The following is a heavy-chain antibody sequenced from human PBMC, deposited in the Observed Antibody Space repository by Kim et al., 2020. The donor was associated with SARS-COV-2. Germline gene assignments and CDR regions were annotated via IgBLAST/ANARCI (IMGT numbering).Heavy chain of an antibody. CDR3: ARGGSSSWYSEDYYYGMDV. V-gene: IGHV4-31*02. D-gene: IGHD6-13*01. Sequence: SRVTISVDTSKNQFSLKLSSVTAADTAVYYCARGGSSSWYSEDYYYGMDVWGQGTTVTVSS. J-gene: IGHJ6*02.